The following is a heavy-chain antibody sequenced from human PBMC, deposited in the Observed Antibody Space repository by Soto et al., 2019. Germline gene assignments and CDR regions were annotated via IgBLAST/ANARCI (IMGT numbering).Heavy chain of an antibody. Sequence: QLQLQESGPGLVKPSETLSLTCTVSGDSISSNNYYCAWIRQPPGKGLEWIGSIYYTGSTYYNPSLKSRVAMSVDTSETRFSLRLSSVTAADTAVYYCARHPGYAVPTVYATHYFNYWGQGILDTVST. D-gene: IGHD2-8*01. V-gene: IGHV4-39*01. J-gene: IGHJ4*02. CDR2: IYYTGST. CDR3: ARHPGYAVPTVYATHYFNY. CDR1: GDSISSNNYY.